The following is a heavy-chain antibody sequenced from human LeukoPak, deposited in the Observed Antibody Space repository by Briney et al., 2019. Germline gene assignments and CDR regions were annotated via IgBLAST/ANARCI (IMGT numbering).Heavy chain of an antibody. CDR2: IYYSGST. CDR1: GGSISTYY. CDR3: ARHRSKWLQSSFDY. V-gene: IGHV4-59*08. D-gene: IGHD5-24*01. J-gene: IGHJ4*02. Sequence: SETLSLTCTVSGGSISTYYWTWIRQPPGKGLEWIGYIYYSGSTNYNPSLKSRVTISVDTSKNQFSLKLNSVTAADTAVYYCARHRSKWLQSSFDYWGQGTLVTVSS.